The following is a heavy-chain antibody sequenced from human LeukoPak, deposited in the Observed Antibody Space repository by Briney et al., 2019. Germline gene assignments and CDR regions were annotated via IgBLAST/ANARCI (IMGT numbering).Heavy chain of an antibody. CDR1: GFTFDDYA. Sequence: PGRSLRLSCAASGFTFDDYAMHWVRQAPGKGLEWVSGISWNSGSIGYADSVKGRFTISRDNAKNSLYLQMNSLRAEDTAMYYCARGGYILTSNWFDPWGQGTLVTVSS. CDR2: ISWNSGSI. J-gene: IGHJ5*02. CDR3: ARGGYILTSNWFDP. D-gene: IGHD3-9*01. V-gene: IGHV3-9*01.